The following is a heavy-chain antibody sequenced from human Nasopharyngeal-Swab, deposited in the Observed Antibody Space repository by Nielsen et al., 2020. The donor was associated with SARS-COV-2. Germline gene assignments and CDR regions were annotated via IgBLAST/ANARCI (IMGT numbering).Heavy chain of an antibody. CDR1: GYSFSSYW. D-gene: IGHD3-10*01. V-gene: IGHV5-10-1*01. CDR2: IDPSDSYS. Sequence: KVSCKGSGYSFSSYWISWVRQMPGKGLEWMGIIDPSDSYSNYSPSFQGHVTISVDKSLSTAFLQWSSLKASDTAVYYRARRSFYYGSGTVRGMDVWGQGTTVTVSS. J-gene: IGHJ6*02. CDR3: ARRSFYYGSGTVRGMDV.